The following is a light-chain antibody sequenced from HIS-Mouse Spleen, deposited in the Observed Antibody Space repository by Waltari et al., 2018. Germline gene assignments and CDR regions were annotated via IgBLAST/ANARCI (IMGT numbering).Light chain of an antibody. J-gene: IGLJ3*02. CDR2: GNN. V-gene: IGLV3-19*01. CDR1: TLRSYY. CDR3: NSRDSSGNHWV. Sequence: SSELTQDPAVSVALGQTVRITCQGDTLRSYYAIWYQQKPGKAPELVIYGNNNRPSGIPDRFSGSSSGNTASLTITGAQAEDEADYYCNSRDSSGNHWVFGGGTKLTVL.